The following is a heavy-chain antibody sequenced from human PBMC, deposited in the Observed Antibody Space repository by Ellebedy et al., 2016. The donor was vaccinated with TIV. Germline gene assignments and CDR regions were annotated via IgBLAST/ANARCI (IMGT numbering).Heavy chain of an antibody. V-gene: IGHV5-51*01. CDR2: IFPLDSTT. Sequence: GESLKISXQGSGYRFSTYWIGWVRQMPGEGLEWMGIIFPLDSTTKYSPSFQGQVTISADTSINTAYLQWDSLTTSDTATYYCAGARNGDYSFDSWGQGTLVAVST. J-gene: IGHJ4*02. D-gene: IGHD2-21*02. CDR3: AGARNGDYSFDS. CDR1: GYRFSTYW.